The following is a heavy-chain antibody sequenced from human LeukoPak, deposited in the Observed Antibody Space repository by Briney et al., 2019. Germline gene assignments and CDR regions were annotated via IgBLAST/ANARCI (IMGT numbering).Heavy chain of an antibody. D-gene: IGHD4-17*01. CDR1: GYTFTSFA. V-gene: IGHV1-3*01. Sequence: ASVKVSCKASGYTFTSFALHWVRQAPGQRPEWMGWINAGNGYTKYSQKFQDRVTITRDTSASTAYMELSSLRSEDTAVYYCARRLYGDYDYLDYWGQGTLVTVSS. CDR2: INAGNGYT. J-gene: IGHJ4*02. CDR3: ARRLYGDYDYLDY.